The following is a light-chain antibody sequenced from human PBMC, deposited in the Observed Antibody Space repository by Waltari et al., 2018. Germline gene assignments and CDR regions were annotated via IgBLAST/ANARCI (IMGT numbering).Light chain of an antibody. Sequence: ELVLPQSPGTLSLSPGDRGTLSCRASQSISSFYLAWYQQKLGQAPRLLIYGASTRATGIPDRFSGSGSGTDFTLTISRLEPEDFAVYYCQQYGISPYTFGQGTKLEIK. V-gene: IGKV3-20*01. CDR3: QQYGISPYT. J-gene: IGKJ2*01. CDR1: QSISSFY. CDR2: GAS.